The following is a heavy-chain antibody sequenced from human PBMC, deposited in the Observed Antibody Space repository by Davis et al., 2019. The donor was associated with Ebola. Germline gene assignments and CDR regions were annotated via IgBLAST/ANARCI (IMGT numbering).Heavy chain of an antibody. CDR1: GFTFRTYA. CDR3: VPGTWI. J-gene: IGHJ4*02. V-gene: IGHV3-48*03. D-gene: IGHD5-18*01. Sequence: GESLKISCAASGFTFRTYAMNWVRQAPGKGLEWISYISSSGDAYYADSVKGRFITSRDNARNSLDLQMNNLRVEDTAVCHCVPGTWIRGQGLLVTVSS. CDR2: ISSSGDA.